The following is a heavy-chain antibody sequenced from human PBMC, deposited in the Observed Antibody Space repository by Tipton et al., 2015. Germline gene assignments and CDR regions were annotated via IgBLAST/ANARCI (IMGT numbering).Heavy chain of an antibody. V-gene: IGHV4-59*01. CDR3: ARARGRHGGLFDS. CDR2: IYYTGST. J-gene: IGHJ4*02. D-gene: IGHD4-23*01. Sequence: TLSLTCSVSGDSINRYYWSWIRQPPGKGLECIGYIYYTGSTHYNPSLNSRVTISVDTSKTQFSLKMSSVTASDTAVYYCARARGRHGGLFDSWGQGILVTVSS. CDR1: GDSINRYY.